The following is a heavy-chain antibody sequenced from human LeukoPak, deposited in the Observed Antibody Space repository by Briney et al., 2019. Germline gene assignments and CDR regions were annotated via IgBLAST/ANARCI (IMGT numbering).Heavy chain of an antibody. Sequence: PSQTLSLTCTVSGGSISSGSYYWSWIRQPAGKGLEWIGRIYTSGSTNYNPSLKSRLTISVDTSKNQFSLKLSSVTAADTAAYYCARERDGSGTQRGLDYWGQGTLVTVSS. CDR3: ARERDGSGTQRGLDY. D-gene: IGHD3-10*01. CDR2: IYTSGST. CDR1: GGSISSGSYY. V-gene: IGHV4-61*02. J-gene: IGHJ4*02.